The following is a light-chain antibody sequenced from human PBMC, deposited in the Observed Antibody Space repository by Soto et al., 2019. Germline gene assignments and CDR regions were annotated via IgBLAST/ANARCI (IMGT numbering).Light chain of an antibody. J-gene: IGKJ4*01. Sequence: DVQMTQSPSSLSSSSGDRFTISCRASQGTHNYLAWYQQKPGKPPKLLFYGESTVQSGVPSRFTASGYGTDFTLTISSLQPEDVATYYCQKYNNGLRTFGGGTTVEIK. CDR3: QKYNNGLRT. CDR1: QGTHNY. CDR2: GES. V-gene: IGKV1-27*01.